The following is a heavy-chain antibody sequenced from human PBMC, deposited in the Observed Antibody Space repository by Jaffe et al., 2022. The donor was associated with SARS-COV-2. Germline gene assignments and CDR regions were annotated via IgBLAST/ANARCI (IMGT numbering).Heavy chain of an antibody. D-gene: IGHD3-22*01. CDR1: GGSIRNYY. J-gene: IGHJ4*02. CDR3: ARRGNYYEAHTPFDY. Sequence: QVQLQESGPGLVKPSETLSLTCTVSGGSIRNYYWSWIRQPPGKGLEWIGYIYYSGSTNYNPSLKSRVTISIDTSKNQFSLKLNSVTAADTAVYYCARRGNYYEAHTPFDYWGQGTLVTVSS. V-gene: IGHV4-59*01. CDR2: IYYSGST.